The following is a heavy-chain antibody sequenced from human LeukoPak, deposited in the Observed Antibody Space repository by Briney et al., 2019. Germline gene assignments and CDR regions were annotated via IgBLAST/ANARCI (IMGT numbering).Heavy chain of an antibody. V-gene: IGHV5-51*01. Sequence: GESLKISCKGSGYSFSNYYIDWVRQMPGKGLEWMGVMYPGGSDIRYSPSFQGQVTISADKSIDIAYLQWSSLKASDSAMYYCASRTGSYYPFDSWGQGTLVTVSS. CDR3: ASRTGSYYPFDS. CDR1: GYSFSNYY. CDR2: MYPGGSDI. D-gene: IGHD1-26*01. J-gene: IGHJ4*02.